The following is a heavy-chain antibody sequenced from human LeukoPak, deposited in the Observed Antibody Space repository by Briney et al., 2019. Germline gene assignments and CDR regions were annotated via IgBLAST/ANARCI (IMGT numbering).Heavy chain of an antibody. D-gene: IGHD1-14*01. CDR2: IYYTGST. V-gene: IGHV4-59*01. CDR3: AREAGVGLGDY. J-gene: IGHJ4*02. CDR1: GGSFSNYY. Sequence: PSETLSLTCTVSGGSFSNYYWSWIRQPPGQGLEWIGYIYYTGSTNYNPSLKNRVTISLDTSKNQFSLKLISVTAADTAVYYCAREAGVGLGDYWGQGTLVTVSS.